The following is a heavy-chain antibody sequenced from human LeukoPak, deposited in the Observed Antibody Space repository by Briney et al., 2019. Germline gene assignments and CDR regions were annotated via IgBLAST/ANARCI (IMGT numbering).Heavy chain of an antibody. D-gene: IGHD2-2*01. V-gene: IGHV4-59*08. CDR3: ARARGDIVVVPAAIWFDP. CDR2: IYHSGST. CDR1: GGSISSYY. Sequence: SETLSLTCTVSGGSISSYYWSWIRQPPGEGLEWIGFIYHSGSTNYNPSLKSRVTISVDTSTNQLSLKMKSVTAADTAVYYCARARGDIVVVPAAIWFDPWGQGTLVTVSS. J-gene: IGHJ5*02.